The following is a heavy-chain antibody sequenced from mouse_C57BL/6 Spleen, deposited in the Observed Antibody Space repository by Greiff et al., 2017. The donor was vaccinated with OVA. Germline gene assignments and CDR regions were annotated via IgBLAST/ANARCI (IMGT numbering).Heavy chain of an antibody. CDR2: IDPSDSYT. D-gene: IGHD2-3*01. CDR1: GYTFTSYW. J-gene: IGHJ2*01. CDR3: ARSRGSHDGLVGY. Sequence: QVQLQQPGAELVMPGASVKLSCKASGYTFTSYWMHWVKQRPGQGLEWIGEIDPSDSYTNYNQKFKGKSTLTVDKSSSTAYMQLSSLTSEDSAVFYRARSRGSHDGLVGYWGQGTTLTVSS. V-gene: IGHV1-69*01.